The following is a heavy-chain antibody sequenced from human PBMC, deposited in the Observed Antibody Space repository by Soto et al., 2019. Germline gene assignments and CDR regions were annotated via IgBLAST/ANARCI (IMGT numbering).Heavy chain of an antibody. V-gene: IGHV1-18*01. CDR1: GYTFANYA. J-gene: IGHJ6*02. CDR2: ISAYNGAT. CDR3: ARGGGLSVHGMDV. Sequence: VRLVQSGAEVKKPGASVKVSCKASGYTFANYAITWVRQAPGQGLEWMGWISAYNGATNYAQKLQGRVTMITDTSTSTAYMELRSLGSDDRAVYYCARGGGLSVHGMDVWGQGTTVTVSS. D-gene: IGHD3-16*01.